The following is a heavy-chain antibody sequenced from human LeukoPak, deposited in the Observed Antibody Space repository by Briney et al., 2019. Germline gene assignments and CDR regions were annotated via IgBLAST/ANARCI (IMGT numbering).Heavy chain of an antibody. V-gene: IGHV3-21*01. CDR1: GFTFSSYS. Sequence: PGGSLRLSCAASGFTFSSYSMNWVRQAPGKGLEWVSSISSSSSYIYYADSVKGRFTISRDNAKNPLYLQMNSLRAEDTAVYYCARWGSSCPFDYWGQGTLVTVSS. CDR3: ARWGSSCPFDY. J-gene: IGHJ4*02. D-gene: IGHD6-13*01. CDR2: ISSSSSYI.